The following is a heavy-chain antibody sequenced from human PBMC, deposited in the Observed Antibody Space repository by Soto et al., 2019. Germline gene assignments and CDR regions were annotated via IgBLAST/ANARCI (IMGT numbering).Heavy chain of an antibody. V-gene: IGHV4-59*01. D-gene: IGHD3-22*01. CDR3: ARVSSSPYYYDSSGYYYDAFDI. Sequence: SETLSLTCTVSGGSISSYYWSWIRQPPGKGLEWIGYIYYSGSTNYNPSLKSRVTISVDTSKNQFSLKLSSATAADTAVYYCARVSSSPYYYDSSGYYYDAFDIWGQGTMVTVSS. CDR2: IYYSGST. CDR1: GGSISSYY. J-gene: IGHJ3*02.